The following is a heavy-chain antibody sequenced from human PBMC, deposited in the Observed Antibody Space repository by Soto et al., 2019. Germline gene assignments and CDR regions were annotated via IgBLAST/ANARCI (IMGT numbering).Heavy chain of an antibody. CDR2: IYYSGST. CDR1: GGSISSGGYY. J-gene: IGHJ4*02. CDR3: ARVRGIGDYYDSSGYSEFDY. V-gene: IGHV4-31*03. D-gene: IGHD3-22*01. Sequence: SETLSLTCTVSGGSISSGGYYWSWIRQHPGKGLEWIGYIYYSGSTYYNPSLKSRVTISVDTSKNQFSLKLSSVTAADTAVYYCARVRGIGDYYDSSGYSEFDYWGQGTLVTVSS.